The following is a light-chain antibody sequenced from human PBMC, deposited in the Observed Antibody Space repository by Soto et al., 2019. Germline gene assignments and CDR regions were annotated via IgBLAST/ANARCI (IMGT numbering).Light chain of an antibody. V-gene: IGKV1-16*01. J-gene: IGKJ5*01. CDR1: QDISNH. CDR3: QQYESYPIT. CDR2: GAS. Sequence: DIQMTQSPSSVSASVGDRVTITCRASQDISNHLAWFQQKPGKAPMSLIYGASSLLSGVPSRFRGSGSETDFTLTITSLQPEDFATYCCQQYESYPITFGQGTRLDI.